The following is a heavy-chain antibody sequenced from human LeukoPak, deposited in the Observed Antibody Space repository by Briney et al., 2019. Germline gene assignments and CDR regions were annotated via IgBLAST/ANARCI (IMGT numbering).Heavy chain of an antibody. Sequence: PGRSLRLSCTASGFTFGDYAMSWFRQAPGKGLEWVGFIRSKAYGGTTEYAASVKGRFTISRDDSKSIAYLQMNSLKTEDTAVYYCTRDLYDSSEDHYYGMDVWGQGTTVTVSS. J-gene: IGHJ6*02. CDR3: TRDLYDSSEDHYYGMDV. V-gene: IGHV3-49*03. CDR1: GFTFGDYA. D-gene: IGHD3-22*01. CDR2: IRSKAYGGTT.